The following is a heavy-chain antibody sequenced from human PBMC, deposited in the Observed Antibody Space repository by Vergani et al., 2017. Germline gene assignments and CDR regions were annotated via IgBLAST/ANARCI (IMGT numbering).Heavy chain of an antibody. D-gene: IGHD3-9*01. CDR1: GYTFTAYY. CDR2: ISPDGFST. CDR3: AREPPLTGFFDY. Sequence: QVQLVQSGAEVGKPGASVKISCKASGYTFTAYYLHWVRQAPEQGLAWVGVISPDGFSTFYAQKFQGRVTITRDTSTSTVYVEVTSLRSDDTAVYYCAREPPLTGFFDYWGQGTLVTVSS. V-gene: IGHV1-46*03. J-gene: IGHJ4*02.